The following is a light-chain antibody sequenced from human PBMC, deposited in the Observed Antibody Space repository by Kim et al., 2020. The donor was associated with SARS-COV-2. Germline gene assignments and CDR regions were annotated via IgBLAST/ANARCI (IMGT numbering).Light chain of an antibody. CDR2: DVR. CDR1: TSDIGRSNF. CDR3: SSYATDTTVI. Sequence: GQSITISSTGTTSDIGRSNFVSWYQHHPGQAPKLVIFDVRDRPSGISARFSGSKSGNTASLTISGLRAEDEADYYCSSYATDTTVIFGGGTQLTVL. J-gene: IGLJ2*01. V-gene: IGLV2-14*03.